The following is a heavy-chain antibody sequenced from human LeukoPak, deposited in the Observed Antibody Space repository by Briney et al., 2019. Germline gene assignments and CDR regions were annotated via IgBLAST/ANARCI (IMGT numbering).Heavy chain of an antibody. Sequence: PGGSLRLSCAASGFTFRAYSMNWVRQAPGKGPEWVSHISSSSTIYYADSVKGRFTISRDNGKNSLYLQMNSLRDGDTAVYYCVRGDGWFGELLNFDNWGQGTLVTVSS. V-gene: IGHV3-48*02. J-gene: IGHJ4*02. CDR3: VRGDGWFGELLNFDN. D-gene: IGHD3-10*01. CDR2: ISSSSTI. CDR1: GFTFRAYS.